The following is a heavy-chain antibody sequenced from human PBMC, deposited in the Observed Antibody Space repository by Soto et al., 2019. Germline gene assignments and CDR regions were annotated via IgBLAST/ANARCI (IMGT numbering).Heavy chain of an antibody. D-gene: IGHD6-13*01. CDR2: MNPNSGNT. J-gene: IGHJ6*02. CDR3: ARGISSSSWYLYYYYGMDV. Sequence: ASVKVSCKASGYTFTSYDINWVRQATGQGLEWMGWMNPNSGNTGYAQKFQGRVTMTRNTSISTAYMELSSLRSEDTAVYYCARGISSSSWYLYYYYGMDVRGQGTPVTVSS. CDR1: GYTFTSYD. V-gene: IGHV1-8*01.